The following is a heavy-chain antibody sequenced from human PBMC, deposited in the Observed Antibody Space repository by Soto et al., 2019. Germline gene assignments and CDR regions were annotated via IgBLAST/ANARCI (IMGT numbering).Heavy chain of an antibody. J-gene: IGHJ6*02. CDR3: ARYDSSGYYYSYYYYYGMDV. D-gene: IGHD3-22*01. CDR2: IYYSGST. CDR1: GGSISSSSYY. Sequence: SETLSLTCTVSGGSISSSSYYWGWIRQPPGKGLEWIGSIYYSGSTYYNPSLKSRVTISVDTSKNQFSLKLSSVTAADTAVYYCARYDSSGYYYSYYYYYGMDVWGQGTTVTVS. V-gene: IGHV4-39*01.